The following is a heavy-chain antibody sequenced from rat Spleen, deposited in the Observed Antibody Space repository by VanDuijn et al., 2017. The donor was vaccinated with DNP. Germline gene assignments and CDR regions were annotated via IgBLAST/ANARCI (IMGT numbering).Heavy chain of an antibody. V-gene: IGHV2S12*01. CDR2: MSSGGST. CDR1: GYSLTRDG. Sequence: VQVKESGPGLAQPSQTLSLTCTVSGYSLTRDGVTWVRQPPGKGLEWLAAMSSGGSTYYNSALKSRLSISRDTSEDQVFLEMNSLQPEDTAMYFCARWGIMPRGNVWGQGTSVTVSS. CDR3: ARWGIMPRGNV. D-gene: IGHD1-6*01. J-gene: IGHJ4*01.